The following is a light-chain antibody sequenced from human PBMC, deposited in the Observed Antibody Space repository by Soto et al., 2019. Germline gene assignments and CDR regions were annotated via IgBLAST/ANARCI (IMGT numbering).Light chain of an antibody. CDR3: KQAYSFPIT. CDR2: DAS. J-gene: IGKJ5*01. CDR1: QSISSW. Sequence: DIQMTQSPSTLSASVGDRVTITCRASQSISSWLAWYQQKPGKAPKLLIYDASSLESGVQSRFSGSGSGTDFTLTIKSLQPEDFATYYCKQAYSFPITFGQGTRLEIK. V-gene: IGKV1-5*01.